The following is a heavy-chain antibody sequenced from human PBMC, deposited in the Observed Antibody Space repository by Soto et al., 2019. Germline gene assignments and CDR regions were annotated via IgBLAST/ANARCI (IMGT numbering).Heavy chain of an antibody. D-gene: IGHD2-21*01. CDR1: GGSISSYY. J-gene: IGHJ4*02. CDR2: IYYSGST. CDR3: ASSEFH. Sequence: PSGTLALSCAVCGGSISSYYWSWIRQPPGKGLEWIGNIYYSGSTYYNPSLKSRVTISVDTSKNQFYLKLSSVTAADTAVYYCASSEFHWGQGTLVTVSS. V-gene: IGHV4-59*04.